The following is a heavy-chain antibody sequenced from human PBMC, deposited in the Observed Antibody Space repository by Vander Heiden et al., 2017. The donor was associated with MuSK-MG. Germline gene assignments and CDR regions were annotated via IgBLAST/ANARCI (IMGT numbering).Heavy chain of an antibody. CDR3: ARDRVLRDDSSGYYDY. Sequence: QVQLVQSGAEVKKPGSSVKVSCKASGGTFSSYAISWVRQAPGQGLEWMGRIIPILGIANYAQKFQGRVTITADKSTSTAYMELSSLRSEETAVYYCARDRVLRDDSSGYYDYWGQGTLVTVSS. V-gene: IGHV1-69*04. J-gene: IGHJ4*02. CDR1: GGTFSSYA. D-gene: IGHD3-22*01. CDR2: IIPILGIA.